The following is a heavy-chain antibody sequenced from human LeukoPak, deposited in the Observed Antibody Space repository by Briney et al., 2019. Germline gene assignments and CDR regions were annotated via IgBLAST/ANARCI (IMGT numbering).Heavy chain of an antibody. J-gene: IGHJ4*02. CDR1: GGSFSGYY. D-gene: IGHD3-10*01. CDR2: INHSGTT. CDR3: ARGYGSGSYNNFNK. V-gene: IGHV4-34*01. Sequence: PSETLSLTCAVYGGSFSGYYWSWIRQPPGKGLEWIGEINHSGTTNYNPSLKSRVTMSVDTSKNQFSLKLTSVTAADTAVYYCARGYGSGSYNNFNKWGQGLLVAVSS.